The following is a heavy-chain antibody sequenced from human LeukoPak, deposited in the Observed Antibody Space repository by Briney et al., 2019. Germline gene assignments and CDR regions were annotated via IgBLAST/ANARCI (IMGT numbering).Heavy chain of an antibody. J-gene: IGHJ5*02. CDR3: ARQTRRAVATNWFDP. V-gene: IGHV4-34*01. CDR1: GGSFSGYY. D-gene: IGHD6-19*01. CDR2: INHSRST. Sequence: SETLSLTCAVYGGSFSGYYWSWIRQPPGKGLEWIGEINHSRSTNYNPSLKSRVTISVDTSKNQFSLKLSSVTAADTAVYYCARQTRRAVATNWFDPWGQGTLVTISS.